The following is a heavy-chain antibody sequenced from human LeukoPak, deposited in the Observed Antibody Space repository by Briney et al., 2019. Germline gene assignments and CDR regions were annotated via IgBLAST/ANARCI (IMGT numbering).Heavy chain of an antibody. CDR1: GYTFTGYY. CDR3: ASESNNYYDSSGYLG. CDR2: INPNSGGT. V-gene: IGHV1-2*02. D-gene: IGHD3-22*01. J-gene: IGHJ4*02. Sequence: ASVKVSCKASGYTFTGYYMHWVRQAPGQGLEWMGWINPNSGGTNYAQKFQGRVTMTRDTSISTAYMELSRLRSDDTAVYYCASESNNYYDSSGYLGWGQGTLVTVSS.